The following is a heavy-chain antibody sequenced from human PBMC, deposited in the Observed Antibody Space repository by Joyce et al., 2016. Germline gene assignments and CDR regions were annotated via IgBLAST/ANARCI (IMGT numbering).Heavy chain of an antibody. CDR2: IYHSEST. CDR3: ARAYGSGSYSYYYGMDV. D-gene: IGHD3-10*01. V-gene: IGHV4-30-2*01. Sequence: QMQLQESGPGLVKPSQTLSLTCAVSGGSVSSGGYSWTWIRQPPGKGLEWIGHIYHSESTYYNPSLQSRVTMSGDRSKNQFSLKWGSVNAADTAVYYCARAYGSGSYSYYYGMDVWGQGTTVTVSS. J-gene: IGHJ6*02. CDR1: GGSVSSGGYS.